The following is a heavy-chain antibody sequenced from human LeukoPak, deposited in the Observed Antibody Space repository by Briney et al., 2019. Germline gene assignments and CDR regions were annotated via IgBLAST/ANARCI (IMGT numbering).Heavy chain of an antibody. J-gene: IGHJ6*03. CDR3: ARGPHYDYVWGSYRSHYYYYMDV. CDR2: IYTSGST. D-gene: IGHD3-16*02. CDR1: GGSISSSSYY. Sequence: SETLSLTCTVSGGSISSSSYYWSWIRQPAGKGLEWIGRIYTSGSTNYNPSLKSRVTMSVDTSKNQFSLKLSSVTAADTAVYYCARGPHYDYVWGSYRSHYYYYMDVWGKGTTVTISS. V-gene: IGHV4-61*02.